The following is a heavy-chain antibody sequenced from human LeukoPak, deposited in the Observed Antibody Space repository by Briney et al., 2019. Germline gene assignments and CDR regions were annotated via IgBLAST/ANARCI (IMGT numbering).Heavy chain of an antibody. CDR1: GFTFSDYY. CDR2: ISSSGSTI. D-gene: IGHD3-9*01. CDR3: AREVDITSFDP. Sequence: AGGSLRLSCAASGFTFSDYYMSWIRQAPGKGLEWVSYISSSGSTIYYADSVKGRFTISRDNAKISLYLQMNSLRAEDTAVYYCAREVDITSFDPWGQGTLVTVSS. V-gene: IGHV3-11*04. J-gene: IGHJ5*02.